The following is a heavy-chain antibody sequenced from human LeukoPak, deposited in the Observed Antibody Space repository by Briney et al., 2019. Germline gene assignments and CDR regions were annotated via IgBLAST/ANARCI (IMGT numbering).Heavy chain of an antibody. CDR1: GGSISSSNW. CDR2: IYHSGST. J-gene: IGHJ4*02. D-gene: IGHD2-21*01. V-gene: IGHV4-4*02. Sequence: SGTLSLTCAVSGGSISSSNWWSWVRQPPGKGLEWIGEIYHSGSTNYNPSLKSRVTISVDTSKNQFPLKLSSVTAADTAVYYCARSLLWWTFDYWGQGTLVTVSS. CDR3: ARSLLWWTFDY.